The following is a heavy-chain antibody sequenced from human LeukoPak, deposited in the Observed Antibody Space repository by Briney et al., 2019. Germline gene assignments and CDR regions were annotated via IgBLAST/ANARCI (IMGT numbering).Heavy chain of an antibody. Sequence: SETLSLTCTVYGGSFSGYYWSWIRQPPGKGLEWIGEINHSGSTNYNPSLKSRVTISLDTSKNQFSLRLSSVTAADTAVYYCARANYDILTGDFCGMDVWGQGTTVTVSS. D-gene: IGHD3-9*01. J-gene: IGHJ6*02. V-gene: IGHV4-34*01. CDR2: INHSGST. CDR3: ARANYDILTGDFCGMDV. CDR1: GGSFSGYY.